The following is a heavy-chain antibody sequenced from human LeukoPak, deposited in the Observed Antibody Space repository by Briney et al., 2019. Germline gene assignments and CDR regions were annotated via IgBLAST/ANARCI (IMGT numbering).Heavy chain of an antibody. Sequence: PSETLSLTCAVYGGPFSGYYWSWIRQPPGKGLEWIGEINHSGSTNYNPSLKSRVTISVDTSKNQFSLKLSSVTAADTAVYYCARGGVLLWFGGGELPDRAGDVWGKGTTVTVSS. CDR3: ARGGVLLWFGGGELPDRAGDV. V-gene: IGHV4-34*01. CDR1: GGPFSGYY. CDR2: INHSGST. D-gene: IGHD3-10*01. J-gene: IGHJ6*04.